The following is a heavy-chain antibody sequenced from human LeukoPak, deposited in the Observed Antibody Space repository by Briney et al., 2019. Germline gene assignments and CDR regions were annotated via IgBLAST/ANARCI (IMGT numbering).Heavy chain of an antibody. CDR3: ARAKPGGSGSDYGDRNIDY. D-gene: IGHD4-17*01. CDR2: IGPTGDT. CDR1: GFTFSSYD. V-gene: IGHV3-13*01. J-gene: IGHJ4*02. Sequence: GRSLRLSCAASGFTFSSYDMHWVRQVTGKGLGWVSAIGPTGDTYYLGSVKGRFTISREDAKHSLYLQMNSLRAEDTALYYCARAKPGGSGSDYGDRNIDYWGQGTLVTVSS.